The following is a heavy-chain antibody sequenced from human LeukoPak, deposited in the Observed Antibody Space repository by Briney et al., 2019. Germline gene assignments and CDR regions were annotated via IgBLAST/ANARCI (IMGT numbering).Heavy chain of an antibody. CDR2: ISSSGDRT. Sequence: PGGSLRLSCAASGFTFSSYAMHWVRQAPGKGLEWVAAISSSGDRTYFVDSVRGRFTISRDNSKNTFYLQMSSLGVDDTAVYYCAKDSPRISVTGVEYSDHWGQGTLVTVSS. V-gene: IGHV3-23*01. J-gene: IGHJ1*01. D-gene: IGHD4-11*01. CDR1: GFTFSSYA. CDR3: AKDSPRISVTGVEYSDH.